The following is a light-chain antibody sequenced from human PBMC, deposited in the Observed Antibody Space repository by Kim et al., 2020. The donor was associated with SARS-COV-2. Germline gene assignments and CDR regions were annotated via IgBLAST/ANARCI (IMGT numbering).Light chain of an antibody. Sequence: EIVMTQSPATLSVSPGERATLSCRASQSVSSNLAWYQQKPGQAPRLLIYGASTRATGIPARFSGSGSGTEFTLHISSLQSEDFAVYYCQQYNNWHSFGQGTKLEI. V-gene: IGKV3-15*01. CDR1: QSVSSN. CDR3: QQYNNWHS. CDR2: GAS. J-gene: IGKJ2*03.